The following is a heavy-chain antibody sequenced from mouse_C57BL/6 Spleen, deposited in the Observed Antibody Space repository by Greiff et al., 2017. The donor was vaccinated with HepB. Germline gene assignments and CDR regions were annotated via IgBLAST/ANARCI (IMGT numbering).Heavy chain of an antibody. D-gene: IGHD4-1*01. CDR2: IWRGGST. CDR1: GFSLTRYG. Sequence: VQGVESGPGLVQPSQSLSITCTVSGFSLTRYGVHWVRQSPGKGLEWLGVIWRGGSTDYNAAFMSRLSITKDNSKSQVFFKMNSLQADDTAIYYCARNWDWYFDVWGTGTTVTVSS. J-gene: IGHJ1*03. V-gene: IGHV2-5*01. CDR3: ARNWDWYFDV.